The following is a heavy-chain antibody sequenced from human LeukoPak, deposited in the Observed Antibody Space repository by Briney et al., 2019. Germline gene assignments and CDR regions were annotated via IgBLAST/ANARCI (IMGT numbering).Heavy chain of an antibody. CDR3: AKDAAPPTSGAPAY. CDR1: GFTFTNYN. V-gene: IGHV3-30*02. CDR2: IRYDGSNK. D-gene: IGHD3-10*01. J-gene: IGHJ4*02. Sequence: GGSLTLSCAASGFTFTNYNMNWVRQPPGKVLEWVAFIRYDGSNKYYADSVKARFTTSRDNSKNPPYLQMNSLRAEDTAVYYCAKDAAPPTSGAPAYWGQATLVTVSS.